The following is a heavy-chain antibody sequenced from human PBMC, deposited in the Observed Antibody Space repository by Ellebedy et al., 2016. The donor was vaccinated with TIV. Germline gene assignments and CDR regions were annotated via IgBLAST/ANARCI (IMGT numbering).Heavy chain of an antibody. D-gene: IGHD4-17*01. V-gene: IGHV3-7*01. CDR2: MRQDGNDK. CDR1: GFSFRSYW. CDR3: ATDGSYGDYLSPAHAFEN. Sequence: GESLKISCAASGFSFRSYWMSWVRQAPGKGLEWVANMRQDGNDKYYVDSVRGRFTISRDSAENSLYLQMNSLRAEDTAVYYCATDGSYGDYLSPAHAFENWGQGTVVIVSS. J-gene: IGHJ3*02.